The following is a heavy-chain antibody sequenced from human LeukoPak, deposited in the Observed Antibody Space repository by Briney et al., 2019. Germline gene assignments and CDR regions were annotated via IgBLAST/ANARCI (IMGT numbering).Heavy chain of an antibody. Sequence: SETLSLTCAVSGGSISSGGYSWSWIRQHPGKGLEWIGYIYYSGSTYYNPSLKSRVTISVDTSKNQFSLKLSSVTAADTAVYYCATYGIVDQPDHDAFDIWGQGTMVTVSS. CDR3: ATYGIVDQPDHDAFDI. D-gene: IGHD1-26*01. CDR1: GGSISSGGYS. J-gene: IGHJ3*02. CDR2: IYYSGST. V-gene: IGHV4-31*11.